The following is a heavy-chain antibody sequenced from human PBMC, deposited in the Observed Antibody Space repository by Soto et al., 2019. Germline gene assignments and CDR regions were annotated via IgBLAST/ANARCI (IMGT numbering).Heavy chain of an antibody. Sequence: EVQLLESGGGLVQPGGSLRLSCAASGFTFSSYAMNWVRQAPGKGLEWVSAISGSGGSTYYADSVKGRFTISRDNSKNTLYLQMNSLRAEDTAVYYCAKSGNFDWLLVGLWFDPWGQGTLVTVSS. CDR1: GFTFSSYA. J-gene: IGHJ5*02. D-gene: IGHD3-9*01. CDR3: AKSGNFDWLLVGLWFDP. CDR2: ISGSGGST. V-gene: IGHV3-23*01.